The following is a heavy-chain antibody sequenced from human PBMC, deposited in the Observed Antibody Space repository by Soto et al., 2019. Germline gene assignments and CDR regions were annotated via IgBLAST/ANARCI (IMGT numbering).Heavy chain of an antibody. Sequence: QVQLQESGPGLVKPSGTLSLTCVVSGDSITSSRWWSWVRQSPGRGLEWIGEMYHSGTTNYNPSLKSRVTISVDKSKNQFSLKPSSLTAADTAVYYCARGFSSSWYDYWGQGTLVAVSS. CDR2: MYHSGTT. CDR3: ARGFSSSWYDY. CDR1: GDSITSSRW. D-gene: IGHD6-13*01. V-gene: IGHV4-4*02. J-gene: IGHJ4*02.